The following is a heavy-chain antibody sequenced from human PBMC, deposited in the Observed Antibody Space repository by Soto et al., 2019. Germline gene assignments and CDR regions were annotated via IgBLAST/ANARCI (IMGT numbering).Heavy chain of an antibody. V-gene: IGHV3-30*18. D-gene: IGHD3-16*02. CDR1: GFTFSSYG. CDR2: ISYDGSNK. Sequence: GGSLRLSCAASGFTFSSYGMHWVRQAPGKGLEWVAVISYDGSNKYYADSVKGRFTISRDNSKNTLYLQMNSLRAEDTAVYYCAKELHRPGGVIVNYFDYWGQGTLVTVSS. J-gene: IGHJ4*02. CDR3: AKELHRPGGVIVNYFDY.